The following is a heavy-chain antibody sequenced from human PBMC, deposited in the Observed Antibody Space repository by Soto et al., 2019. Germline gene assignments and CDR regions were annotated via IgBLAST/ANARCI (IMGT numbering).Heavy chain of an antibody. CDR2: VNPNSGGT. V-gene: IGHV1-2*02. CDR3: ARARAYCTNGVCYPGGMDV. D-gene: IGHD2-8*01. Sequence: ASVKVSCKAAGYTFTNYGFNWVRQAPGQGLEWMGWVNPNSGGTNYAQKFQGRVTMTRDTSISTAYMELSRLRSDDTAVYYCARARAYCTNGVCYPGGMDVWGQGTTVTVSS. CDR1: GYTFTNYG. J-gene: IGHJ6*02.